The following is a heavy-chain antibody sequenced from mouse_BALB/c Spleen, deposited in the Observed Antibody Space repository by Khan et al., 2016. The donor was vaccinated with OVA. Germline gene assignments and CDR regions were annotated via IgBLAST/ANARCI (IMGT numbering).Heavy chain of an antibody. Sequence: QVQLKQSGAELAKPGASVKMSCKASGYTFINYWILWVKQRPGQGLEWIGYINPSTGYTEYNQNFKDKVTLTADKSSSTAYMQLSSLTSEDSAVYYCARRGLRWDFDYWGQGTTLTVSS. V-gene: IGHV1-7*01. CDR2: INPSTGYT. CDR1: GYTFINYW. CDR3: ARRGLRWDFDY. J-gene: IGHJ2*01. D-gene: IGHD1-1*01.